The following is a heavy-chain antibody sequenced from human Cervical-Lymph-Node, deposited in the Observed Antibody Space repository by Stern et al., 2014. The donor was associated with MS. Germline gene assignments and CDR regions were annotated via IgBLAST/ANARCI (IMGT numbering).Heavy chain of an antibody. CDR3: AREGPRTGTLVY. CDR1: GGSISSGDYY. D-gene: IGHD3/OR15-3a*01. J-gene: IGHJ4*02. CDR2: ISYSGST. V-gene: IGHV4-30-4*01. Sequence: QVQLQESGPGLVKPSQTLSLTCTVSGGSISSGDYYWSWIRQPPGKGLERIGYISYSGSTHYNPSLKSRVTISVDTSKNQFSLKLSSVTAADTAVYYCAREGPRTGTLVYWGQGTLVTVSS.